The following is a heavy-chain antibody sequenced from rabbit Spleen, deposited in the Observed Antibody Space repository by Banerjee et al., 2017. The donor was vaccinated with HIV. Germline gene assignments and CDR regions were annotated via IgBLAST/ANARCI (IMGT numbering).Heavy chain of an antibody. Sequence: QSLEESGGDLVKPGASLTLTCKASGFSFSSSDHMCWVRQAPGKGLEWIACIYTGSSGSTYYASWAKGRFTIPKASSTAVTLQMTSLTAADAAAYFCARDPYSGGAGEALNLWGPGTLVTVS. D-gene: IGHD4-2*01. CDR2: IYTGSSGST. V-gene: IGHV1S40*01. CDR1: GFSFSSSDH. CDR3: ARDPYSGGAGEALNL. J-gene: IGHJ4*01.